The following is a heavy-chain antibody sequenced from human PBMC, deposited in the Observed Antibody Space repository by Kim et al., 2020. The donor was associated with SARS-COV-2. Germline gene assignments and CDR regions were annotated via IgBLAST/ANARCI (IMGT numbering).Heavy chain of an antibody. J-gene: IGHJ6*02. CDR1: GFTFSDYY. D-gene: IGHD3-22*01. Sequence: GGSLRLSCAASGFTFSDYYMSWIRQAPGKGLEWVSYISSSGSTIYYADSVKGRFTISRDNAKNSLYLQMNSLRAEDTAVYYCARDMEVGSSGYYYYYYGMDVWGQGTTVTVSS. CDR2: ISSSGSTI. V-gene: IGHV3-11*01. CDR3: ARDMEVGSSGYYYYYYGMDV.